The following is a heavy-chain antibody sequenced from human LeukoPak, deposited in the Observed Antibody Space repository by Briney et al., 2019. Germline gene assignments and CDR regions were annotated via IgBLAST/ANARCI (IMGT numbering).Heavy chain of an antibody. CDR2: ISPDDSEI. J-gene: IGHJ4*02. V-gene: IGHV5-51*01. CDR3: ARHEGSGSYYSY. CDR1: GYSFTTYW. D-gene: IGHD1-26*01. Sequence: GESLKISCKGSGYSFTTYWIAWVRQPPGRGLDWMGIISPDDSEIRYSPSFRGQVTISADKSTSTAYLQWSRLRASDTAIYYCARHEGSGSYYSYWGQGTLVTVSS.